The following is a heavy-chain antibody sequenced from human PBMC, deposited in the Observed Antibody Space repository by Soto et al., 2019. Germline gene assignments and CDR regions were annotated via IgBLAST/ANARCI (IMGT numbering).Heavy chain of an antibody. CDR3: AHSPGPVGTTFDY. V-gene: IGHV2-5*02. D-gene: IGHD1-26*01. CDR1: GVSLSTSGVG. CDR2: IFWDDDK. Sequence: QITLKESGPTLVKSTQTLTLTCTVSGVSLSTSGVGVSWIRQPPGKALEWLALIFWDDDKRYSPSLKNRVTITKDTPRNQVVLTMTNVDPVDTATYYCAHSPGPVGTTFDYWGQGILVTISS. J-gene: IGHJ4*02.